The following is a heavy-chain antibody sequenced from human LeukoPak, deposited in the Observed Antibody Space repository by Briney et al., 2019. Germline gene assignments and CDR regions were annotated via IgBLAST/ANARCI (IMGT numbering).Heavy chain of an antibody. CDR2: FDPEDGET. Sequence: ASVKVSCKVSGYTLTELSMHWVRQAPGKGLEWMGGFDPEDGETIYAQKFQGRVTMTEDTSTDTAYMELSSLRSEDTAVYYCAIQPPAGAAAVNWFDPWGQGTLVSVSS. J-gene: IGHJ5*02. CDR3: AIQPPAGAAAVNWFDP. CDR1: GYTLTELS. V-gene: IGHV1-24*01. D-gene: IGHD6-13*01.